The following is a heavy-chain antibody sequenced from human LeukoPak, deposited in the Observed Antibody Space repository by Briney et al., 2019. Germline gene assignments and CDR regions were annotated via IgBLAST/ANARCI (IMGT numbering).Heavy chain of an antibody. CDR3: ARGLAAAYD. D-gene: IGHD6-13*01. Sequence: SETLSLTCAVYGGSFSGYYWSWIRHPPGKGLEWIGEINHSGSTNYNPSLKSRVTISVDTSKNQFSLKLSSVTAADTAVYYCARGLAAAYDWGQGTLVTVSS. CDR2: INHSGST. V-gene: IGHV4-34*01. CDR1: GGSFSGYY. J-gene: IGHJ4*02.